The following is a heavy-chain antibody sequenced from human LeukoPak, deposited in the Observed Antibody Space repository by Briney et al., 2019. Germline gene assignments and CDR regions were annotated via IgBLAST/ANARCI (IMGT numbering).Heavy chain of an antibody. Sequence: PGGSLSLSCAASGFTFDDYAMHWVRQAPGKGLEWVSLISGDGGSTYYADSVKGRFTISRDNSKNSLYLQMNSLRTEDTALYYCAKDGAIVVVPAAITDYYYGMDVWGQGTTVTVSS. CDR1: GFTFDDYA. D-gene: IGHD2-2*02. J-gene: IGHJ6*02. V-gene: IGHV3-43*02. CDR3: AKDGAIVVVPAAITDYYYGMDV. CDR2: ISGDGGST.